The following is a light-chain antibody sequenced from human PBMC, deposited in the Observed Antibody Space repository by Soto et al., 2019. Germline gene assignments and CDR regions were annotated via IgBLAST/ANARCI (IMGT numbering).Light chain of an antibody. V-gene: IGLV2-11*01. CDR1: SSDVGAYTY. Sequence: QSALTQPRSVSGSPGQSVTISCTGTSSDVGAYTYVSWYQQHPGKAPRLMIYDVTKRPSGVPDRFSGSKSGNTASLTISGIQSDDEADDYCCSYAGTYVFGTGTKVTVL. J-gene: IGLJ1*01. CDR2: DVT. CDR3: CSYAGTYV.